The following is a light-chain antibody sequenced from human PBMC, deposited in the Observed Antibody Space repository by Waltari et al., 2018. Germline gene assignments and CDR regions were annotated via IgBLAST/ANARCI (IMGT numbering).Light chain of an antibody. CDR1: SGHSSNI. CDR2: VNSDGSH. V-gene: IGLV4-69*01. J-gene: IGLJ3*02. CDR3: QTGGHGTWV. Sequence: QLVLTQSPSASASLGASVKLTCTLSSGHSSNIIAWLQQQPEKGPRYLMKVNSDGSHSKGDEIPDRFSGYSAGAERYLTISTVQSEDEADYYCQTGGHGTWVFGGGTKLTVL.